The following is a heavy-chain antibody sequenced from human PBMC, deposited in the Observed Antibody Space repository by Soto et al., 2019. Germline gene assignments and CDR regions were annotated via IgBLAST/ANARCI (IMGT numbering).Heavy chain of an antibody. CDR2: IIPIFGTA. J-gene: IGHJ5*02. Sequence: QVQLVQSGAEVKKPGSSVKVSCKASGGTFSSYAISWVRQAPGQGLEWMGGIIPIFGTANYAQKFQGRVTITADESTSTAYMELSSLRSEDTAVYYCARSHVTPTYVGVGTVNWFDPWGQGTLVTVSS. CDR1: GGTFSSYA. V-gene: IGHV1-69*01. D-gene: IGHD2-15*01. CDR3: ARSHVTPTYVGVGTVNWFDP.